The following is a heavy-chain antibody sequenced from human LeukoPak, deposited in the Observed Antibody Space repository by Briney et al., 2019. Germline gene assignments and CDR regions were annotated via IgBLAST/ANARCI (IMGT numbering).Heavy chain of an antibody. CDR2: IYHSGST. D-gene: IGHD5-24*01. CDR1: GGSISSSNW. Sequence: SGTLSLTCAVSGGSISSSNWWSWVRQPPGKGLEWIGEIYHSGSTNYNPSLKSRVTISVDTSKNQFSLKLSSVTAADTAVYYCARGGGWLQFFFDYWGQGTLVTVSS. J-gene: IGHJ4*02. V-gene: IGHV4-4*02. CDR3: ARGGGWLQFFFDY.